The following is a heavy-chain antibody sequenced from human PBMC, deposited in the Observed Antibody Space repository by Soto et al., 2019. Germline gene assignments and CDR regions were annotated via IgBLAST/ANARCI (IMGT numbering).Heavy chain of an antibody. V-gene: IGHV1-69*13. D-gene: IGHD2-2*01. Sequence: SVKVSCKASGYTFTSYYMHWVRQAPGQGLEWMGGIIPIFGTANYAQKFQGRVTITADESTSTAYMELSSLRSEDTAVYYCARMGDIVLVPAALNSDYYYYYGMDVWGQGTTVTVSS. J-gene: IGHJ6*02. CDR2: IIPIFGTA. CDR1: GYTFTSYY. CDR3: ARMGDIVLVPAALNSDYYYYYGMDV.